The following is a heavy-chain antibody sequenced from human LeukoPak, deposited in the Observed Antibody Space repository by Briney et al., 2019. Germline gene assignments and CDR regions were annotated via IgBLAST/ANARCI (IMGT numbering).Heavy chain of an antibody. J-gene: IGHJ4*02. V-gene: IGHV1-18*01. D-gene: IGHD6-19*01. CDR3: ARDISPLYSSGWYGGPQDFDY. CDR2: ISAYNGNT. Sequence: GASVKVSCKASGYTFTSYGISWVRQAPGQGLEWMGWISAYNGNTNYAQKLQGRVTMTTDTSTSPAYMELRSLRSDDTAVYYCARDISPLYSSGWYGGPQDFDYWGQGTLVTVSS. CDR1: GYTFTSYG.